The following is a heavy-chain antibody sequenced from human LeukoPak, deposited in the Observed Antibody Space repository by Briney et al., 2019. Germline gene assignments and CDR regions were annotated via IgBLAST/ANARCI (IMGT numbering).Heavy chain of an antibody. CDR2: IYYTGST. CDR3: ARAGGFSSGYIF. V-gene: IGHV4-59*01. Sequence: SETLSLTCTVSGGSISSYYWSWIRQPPGKGLEWIGYIYYTGSTNYSPSLKSRVTISVDTSKNQFSLKLSSMTAADTAVYYCARAGGFSSGYIFWGQGTLVTVSS. D-gene: IGHD3-22*01. J-gene: IGHJ4*02. CDR1: GGSISSYY.